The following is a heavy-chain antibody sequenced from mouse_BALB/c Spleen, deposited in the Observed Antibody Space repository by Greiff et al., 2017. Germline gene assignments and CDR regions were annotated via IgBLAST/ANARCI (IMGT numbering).Heavy chain of an antibody. CDR1: GFTFSSYA. V-gene: IGHV5-9-4*01. CDR3: ARGRDYGSSYVAWFAY. Sequence: EVQVVESGGGLVKPGGSLKLSCAASGFTFSSYAMSWVRQSPEKRLEWVAEISSGGSYTYYPDTVTGRFTISRDNAKNTLYLEMSSLRSEDTAMYYCARGRDYGSSYVAWFAYWGQGTLVTVSA. J-gene: IGHJ3*01. D-gene: IGHD1-1*01. CDR2: ISSGGSYT.